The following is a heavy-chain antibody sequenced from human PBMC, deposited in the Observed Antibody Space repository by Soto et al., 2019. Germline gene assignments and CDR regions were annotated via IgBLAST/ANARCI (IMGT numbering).Heavy chain of an antibody. Sequence: VGSLRLSCAASGFTFSSYSMNWVSQAPGKGLEWVSSISSSSSYIYYADSVKGRFTISRDNAKNSLYLQMNSLRAEDTAVYYCARDPGEDYYDSSGYYYPDYYGMDVWGQGTTVTVSS. D-gene: IGHD3-22*01. V-gene: IGHV3-21*01. CDR3: ARDPGEDYYDSSGYYYPDYYGMDV. CDR1: GFTFSSYS. CDR2: ISSSSSYI. J-gene: IGHJ6*02.